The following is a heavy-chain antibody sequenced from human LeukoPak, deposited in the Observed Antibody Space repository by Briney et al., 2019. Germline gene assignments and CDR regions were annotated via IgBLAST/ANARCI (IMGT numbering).Heavy chain of an antibody. J-gene: IGHJ5*02. Sequence: PGGSLRLSCAASGFTFSSYAMSWVRQAPGKGLEWVSAISGSGGSTYYADSVKGRFTISRDNSKNTLCLQMNSLRAEDTAVYYCAKENHRGCSSTSCYPVWFDPWGQGTLVTVSS. CDR2: ISGSGGST. V-gene: IGHV3-23*01. CDR1: GFTFSSYA. D-gene: IGHD2-2*01. CDR3: AKENHRGCSSTSCYPVWFDP.